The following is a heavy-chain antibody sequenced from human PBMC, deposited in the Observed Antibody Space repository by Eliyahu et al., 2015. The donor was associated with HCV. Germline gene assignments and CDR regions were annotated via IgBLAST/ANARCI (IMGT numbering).Heavy chain of an antibody. J-gene: IGHJ4*01. CDR1: VFXXSSQA. CDR3: AKGLAGTVLAILEH. D-gene: IGHD2-21*01. V-gene: IGHV3-30*18. Sequence: QVQLVESGGGVVQPGRSLRLSCAXSVFXXSSQAMHWVRQTPGKGLEWVAVISYDGNKIYYGDSVRGRFTISRDNSRKTVHLQMNSLRGEDTAVYYCAKGLAGTVLAILEHWGHGTLVTVSS. CDR2: ISYDGNKI.